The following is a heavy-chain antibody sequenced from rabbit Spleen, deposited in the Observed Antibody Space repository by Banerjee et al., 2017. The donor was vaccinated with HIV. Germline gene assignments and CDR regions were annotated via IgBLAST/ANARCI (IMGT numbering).Heavy chain of an antibody. Sequence: QSLEESGGDLVTPGGSLTLTCIASGVSFSGDSYMCWVRQAPGKGLEWIACIDTGSSGFTYFASWAKGRFTISKTSSTTVTLQMTSLTAADTATYFCARDAAGREDFNLWGQGTLVTVS. D-gene: IGHD4-2*01. CDR2: IDTGSSGFT. CDR3: ARDAAGREDFNL. CDR1: GVSFSGDSY. V-gene: IGHV1S40*01. J-gene: IGHJ4*01.